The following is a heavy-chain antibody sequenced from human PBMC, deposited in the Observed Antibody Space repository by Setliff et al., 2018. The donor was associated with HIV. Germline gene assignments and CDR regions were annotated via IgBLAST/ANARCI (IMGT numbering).Heavy chain of an antibody. CDR3: ARANVPYSNFWSFSYFLPYYFDY. J-gene: IGHJ4*02. CDR2: ISGYNGNT. V-gene: IGHV1-18*01. D-gene: IGHD3-3*01. Sequence: GASVKVSCKTSGYTFTSYGISWVRQAPGQGLEWMGWISGYNGNTNYAQKFQGRLTMTTDTSTSTAYMELRGLRSDDTAVYYCARANVPYSNFWSFSYFLPYYFDYWGQGTLVTVSS. CDR1: GYTFTSYG.